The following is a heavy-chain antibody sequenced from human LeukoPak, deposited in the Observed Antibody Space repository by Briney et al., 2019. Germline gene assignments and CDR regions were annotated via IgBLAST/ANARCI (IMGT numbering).Heavy chain of an antibody. CDR2: VNPNDGST. J-gene: IGHJ3*02. CDR3: AIVSPMTTVARGQGAFDI. CDR1: GYTFTNYY. Sequence: ASVKVSCKGFGYTFTNYYMHWVRQAPGQGPEWMVIVNPNDGSTTYAQKFQGRVTMTRDMSTNTVYMELSSLRSDDTAEYFCAIVSPMTTVARGQGAFDIWGQGTMVMVSA. V-gene: IGHV1-46*01. D-gene: IGHD4-23*01.